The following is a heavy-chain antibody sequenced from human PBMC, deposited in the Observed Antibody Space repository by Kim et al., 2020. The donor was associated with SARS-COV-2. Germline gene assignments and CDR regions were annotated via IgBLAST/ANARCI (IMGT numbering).Heavy chain of an antibody. Sequence: TDYAAPGKGRFTTSRDESKNTLYLLMNRLKAEDTAVYYCASITPAGHSDYWGQGTLVIVSS. CDR3: ASITPAGHSDY. J-gene: IGHJ4*02. D-gene: IGHD6-13*01. CDR2: T. V-gene: IGHV3-15*01.